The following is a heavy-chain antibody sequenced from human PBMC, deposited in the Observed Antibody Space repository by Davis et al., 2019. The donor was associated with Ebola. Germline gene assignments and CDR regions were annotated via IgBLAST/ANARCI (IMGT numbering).Heavy chain of an antibody. CDR3: AAGYSSGWNIY. D-gene: IGHD6-19*01. Sequence: GESLKISCAASGFTVSSNYMSWVRQAPGKGLEWVSVIYSGGSTYYADSVKGRFTVSRDSSKNTLFLQMNSLRAEDTAVYYCAAGYSSGWNIYWGQGTLVTVSS. J-gene: IGHJ4*02. CDR1: GFTVSSNY. CDR2: IYSGGST. V-gene: IGHV3-66*01.